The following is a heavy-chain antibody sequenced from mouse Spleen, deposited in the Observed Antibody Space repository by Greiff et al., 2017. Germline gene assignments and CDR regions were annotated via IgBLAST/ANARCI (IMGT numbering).Heavy chain of an antibody. CDR1: GYTFTSYW. D-gene: IGHD1-3*01. CDR3: AGSKDYAMDY. J-gene: IGHJ4*01. CDR2: IDPSDSYT. V-gene: IGHV1-50*01. Sequence: QVQLQQPGAELVKPGASVKLSCKASGYTFTSYWMQWVKQRPGQGLEWIGEIDPSDSYTNYNQKFKGKATLTVDTSSSTAYMQLSSLTSEDSAVYYCAGSKDYAMDYWGQGTSVTVSS.